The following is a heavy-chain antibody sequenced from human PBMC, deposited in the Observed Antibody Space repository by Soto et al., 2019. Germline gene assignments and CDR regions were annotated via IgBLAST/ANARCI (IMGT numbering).Heavy chain of an antibody. CDR2: IRGKAYGGTT. CDR1: GFTFGDYA. V-gene: IGHV3-49*03. J-gene: IGHJ4*02. CDR3: TRDLEDIVVVVAATPLDY. D-gene: IGHD2-15*01. Sequence: GGSLRLSCTASGFTFGDYAMSWFRQAPGKGLEWVGFIRGKAYGGTTEYAASVKGRFTISRDDSKSIAYLQMNSLKTEDTAVYYCTRDLEDIVVVVAATPLDYWGQGTLVTVSS.